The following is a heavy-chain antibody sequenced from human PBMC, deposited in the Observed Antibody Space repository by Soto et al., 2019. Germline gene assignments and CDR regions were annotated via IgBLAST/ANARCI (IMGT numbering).Heavy chain of an antibody. CDR3: AVFRSSWFGDGRLDS. D-gene: IGHD6-13*01. J-gene: IGHJ4*02. CDR1: GYTFTSYW. V-gene: IGHV5-51*01. CDR2: IFPGDSYT. Sequence: PGESLKISCKGSGYTFTSYWIGWVRQMPGKGLEWMGIIFPGDSYTTYSPSFQGQVTISADKSISTAYLQWNSLEASDTAIYYCAVFRSSWFGDGRLDSWGPGTLVTVSS.